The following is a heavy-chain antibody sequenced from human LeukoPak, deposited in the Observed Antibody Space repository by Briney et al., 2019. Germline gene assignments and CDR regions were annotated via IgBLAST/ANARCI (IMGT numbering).Heavy chain of an antibody. CDR2: ISSSGSTI. CDR1: GFTFSSYE. D-gene: IGHD3-16*01. J-gene: IGHJ3*02. Sequence: GGSLRLSCAASGFTFSSYEMNWVRQAPGKGLEGVSYISSSGSTIYYADSVKGRFTISRDNAKNSLYLQMNSLRAEDTAVYYCARRGIRGRAFDIWGQGTMVTVSS. V-gene: IGHV3-48*03. CDR3: ARRGIRGRAFDI.